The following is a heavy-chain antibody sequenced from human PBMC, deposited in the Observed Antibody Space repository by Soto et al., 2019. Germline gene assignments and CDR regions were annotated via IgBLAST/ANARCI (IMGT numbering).Heavy chain of an antibody. Sequence: QVQLVESGGGVVQPGRSLRLSCAASGFTFSSYAMHWVRQAPGKGLEWVAVISYDGSNKYYADSAKGRFTISRDNSKNTLYLQMNSLRAEDTAVYYCGWGVRWQDDYWGQGTLVTVSS. CDR1: GFTFSSYA. D-gene: IGHD4-17*01. CDR3: GWGVRWQDDY. J-gene: IGHJ4*02. V-gene: IGHV3-30-3*01. CDR2: ISYDGSNK.